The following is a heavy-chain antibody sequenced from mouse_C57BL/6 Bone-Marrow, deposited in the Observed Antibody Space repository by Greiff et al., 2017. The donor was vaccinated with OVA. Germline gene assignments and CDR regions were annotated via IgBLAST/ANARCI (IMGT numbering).Heavy chain of an antibody. CDR2: ILTGSGST. J-gene: IGHJ3*01. CDR3: ARRIYYGYSFAY. D-gene: IGHD2-2*01. Sequence: VQLQQSGAELMKPGASVKLSCKATGYTFNGYWITWVKQRTGHGLEWIGEILTGSGSTNYNEKFKGKATFTADKSSNTAYMKLSSLTTEDYAIYYCARRIYYGYSFAYWGQGTLVTVSA. CDR1: GYTFNGYW. V-gene: IGHV1-9*01.